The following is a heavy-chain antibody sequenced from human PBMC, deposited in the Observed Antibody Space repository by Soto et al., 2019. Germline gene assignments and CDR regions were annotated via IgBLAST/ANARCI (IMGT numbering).Heavy chain of an antibody. V-gene: IGHV3-30-3*01. Sequence: PXGSLRLSFRASGFTLSIYALHGVAQAPGNGLEWVAVISFDGSNKFYADSVKGRFTISRDNSKNTLYVQMNSLRGEDTAVYYCARGRYCSGARCYTDYHFGMDVCGQGTTVTVSS. J-gene: IGHJ6*02. CDR3: ARGRYCSGARCYTDYHFGMDV. D-gene: IGHD2-2*02. CDR2: ISFDGSNK. CDR1: GFTLSIYA.